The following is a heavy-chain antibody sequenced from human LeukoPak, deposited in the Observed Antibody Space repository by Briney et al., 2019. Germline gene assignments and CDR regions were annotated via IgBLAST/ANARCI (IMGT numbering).Heavy chain of an antibody. V-gene: IGHV3-23*01. Sequence: PGGSLRLSCAASGFTFSSYAMSWVRQAPGKGLEWVSAISGSGGSTYYADSVKGRFTISRDNSKNTLYLQMNSLRAEDTAVYYCARDSGPASRPHYYYYYMDVWGKGTTVTVSS. CDR2: ISGSGGST. CDR1: GFTFSSYA. CDR3: ARDSGPASRPHYYYYYMDV. J-gene: IGHJ6*03. D-gene: IGHD3-10*01.